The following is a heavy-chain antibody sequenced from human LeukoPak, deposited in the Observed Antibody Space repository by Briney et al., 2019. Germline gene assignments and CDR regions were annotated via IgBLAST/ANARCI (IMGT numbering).Heavy chain of an antibody. D-gene: IGHD7-27*01. Sequence: PGGSLRLSCAASGFTFSSYWMHWVRQAPGKGLVWVSRINSDGSSTSYADSAKGRFTISRDNAKNTLYLQMNSLRAEDTAVYYCARVETRLGGLGAFDIWGQGTMVTVSS. CDR3: ARVETRLGGLGAFDI. CDR1: GFTFSSYW. CDR2: INSDGSST. V-gene: IGHV3-74*01. J-gene: IGHJ3*02.